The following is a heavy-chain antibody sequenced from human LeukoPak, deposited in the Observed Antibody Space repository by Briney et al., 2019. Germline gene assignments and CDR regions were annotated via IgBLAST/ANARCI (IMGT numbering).Heavy chain of an antibody. J-gene: IGHJ4*02. Sequence: SETLSLTCTVSGDSFTSYYWSWIRQPPGKGLEWIGYVFFSGNTNYNPSLKSRVTISVDTSKNQFSLKLSSVTAADTAVYYCAKVPEYYYDSSGYYFDYWGQGTLVTVSS. CDR3: AKVPEYYYDSSGYYFDY. CDR1: GDSFTSYY. CDR2: VFFSGNT. D-gene: IGHD3-22*01. V-gene: IGHV4-59*01.